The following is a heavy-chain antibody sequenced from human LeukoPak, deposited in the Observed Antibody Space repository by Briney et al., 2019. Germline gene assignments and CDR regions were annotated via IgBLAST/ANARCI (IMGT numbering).Heavy chain of an antibody. CDR3: AKCLDAFDI. V-gene: IGHV3-23*01. CDR1: GFTFSSYW. CDR2: ISGSGDST. Sequence: PGGSLRLPCAASGFTFSSYWMSWVRQAPGMGPEWVSAISGSGDSTYYANSVKGRFTISRDNSKNTLHLQMNSLRAEDTAVYYCAKCLDAFDIWGQGTMVTVSS. J-gene: IGHJ3*02.